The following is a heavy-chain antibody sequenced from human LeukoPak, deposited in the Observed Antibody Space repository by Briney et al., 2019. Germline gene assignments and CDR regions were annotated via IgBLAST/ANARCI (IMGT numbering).Heavy chain of an antibody. V-gene: IGHV4-34*01. CDR3: ARAEDYGDYPRHYYYYMDV. J-gene: IGHJ6*03. Sequence: PSETLSLTCAVYGGSFSGYYWSWIRQPPGKGLEWIGEINHSGSTNYNPSLKSRVTISVDTSKNQFSLKLSSVTAADTAVYYCARAEDYGDYPRHYYYYMDVWGKGTTVTVSS. CDR2: INHSGST. CDR1: GGSFSGYY. D-gene: IGHD4-17*01.